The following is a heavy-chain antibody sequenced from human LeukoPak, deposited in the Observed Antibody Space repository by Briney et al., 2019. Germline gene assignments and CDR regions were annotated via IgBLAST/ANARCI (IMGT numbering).Heavy chain of an antibody. CDR3: AKGFNYYASGSDFDS. CDR2: IIGSGRST. Sequence: GGSLRLSCAASGFTFNSHVMNWVRQAPGKGLEWVSGIIGSGRSTYYADSVKGRFSISRDNSKNTVYLQMNSLRVEDTAVYFCAKGFNYYASGSDFDSWGQGTLVTVSS. J-gene: IGHJ4*02. CDR1: GFTFNSHV. D-gene: IGHD3-10*01. V-gene: IGHV3-23*01.